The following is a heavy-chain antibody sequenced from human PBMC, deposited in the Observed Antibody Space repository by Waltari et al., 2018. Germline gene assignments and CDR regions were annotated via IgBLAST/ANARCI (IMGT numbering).Heavy chain of an antibody. Sequence: EVQLVQSGAEVKKPGESLRISCKGSGYSFTSYWIGWVRQMPGKGLEWMGIISPGDSDTRNSRSFQCQVTSSADKSISTAYRQWGGLKASDTAMYYGAGQPDYGGDEVHYWGQGTLVTVSS. D-gene: IGHD4-17*01. J-gene: IGHJ4*02. V-gene: IGHV5-51*01. CDR1: GYSFTSYW. CDR2: ISPGDSDT. CDR3: AGQPDYGGDEVHY.